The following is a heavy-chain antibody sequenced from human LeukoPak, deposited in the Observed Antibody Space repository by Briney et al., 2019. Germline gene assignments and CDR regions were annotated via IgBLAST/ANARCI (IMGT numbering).Heavy chain of an antibody. V-gene: IGHV4-39*01. CDR1: GGSIRSSTYY. D-gene: IGHD2-8*01. CDR2: MYYTGST. Sequence: PSETLSLTCTVSGGSIRSSTYYWGWIRQPPGKGLEWIGSMYYTGSTYYSPSLKSRVTISVDTSKNQFSLNLSSVTAADTAVYYCARRVIMSAAGVPDTWLDPWGQGILVTVSS. CDR3: ARRVIMSAAGVPDTWLDP. J-gene: IGHJ5*02.